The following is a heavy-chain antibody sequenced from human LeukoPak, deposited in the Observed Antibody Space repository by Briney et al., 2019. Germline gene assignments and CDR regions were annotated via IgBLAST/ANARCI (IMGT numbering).Heavy chain of an antibody. J-gene: IGHJ5*02. CDR1: GGSISSGTYY. CDR3: ARVLSWFDP. Sequence: NSSQTLSLTCTVSGGSISSGTYYWAWIRQPPGKGLEWVGNFYYTGSTDYNPSLKSRVTISVGTSKNQFSLKLSSVTAADTAVYYCARVLSWFDPWGQGTLVTVSS. CDR2: FYYTGST. V-gene: IGHV4-39*01.